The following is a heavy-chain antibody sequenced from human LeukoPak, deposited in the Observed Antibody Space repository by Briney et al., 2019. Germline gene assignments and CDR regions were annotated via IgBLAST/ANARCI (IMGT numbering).Heavy chain of an antibody. CDR2: IRDDGSTK. CDR3: ASQGSSSWGIFDY. CDR1: GFTYSRNG. V-gene: IGHV3-30*02. J-gene: IGHJ4*02. D-gene: IGHD6-13*01. Sequence: GGSLRLSCAASGFTYSRNGMHWVRQAPGKGLEGVAFIRDDGSTKYYADSVKGRFTISRDNSKNTLFLQMNSLRAEDTAVHYCASQGSSSWGIFDYWGQGTLVTVSS.